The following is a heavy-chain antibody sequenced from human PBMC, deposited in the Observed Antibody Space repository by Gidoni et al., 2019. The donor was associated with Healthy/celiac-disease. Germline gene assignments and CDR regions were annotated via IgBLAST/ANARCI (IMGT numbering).Heavy chain of an antibody. CDR3: ASLPDTAMVTFDY. V-gene: IGHV3-48*03. Sequence: EVQLVESGGGLVQPGGSLRLSCAASGFTFSSYEMNWVRQAPGKGLEWVSYISSSGSTIYYADSVKGRFTISRDNAKNSLYLQMNSLRAEDTAVYYCASLPDTAMVTFDYWGQGTLVTVSS. D-gene: IGHD5-18*01. CDR2: ISSSGSTI. J-gene: IGHJ4*02. CDR1: GFTFSSYE.